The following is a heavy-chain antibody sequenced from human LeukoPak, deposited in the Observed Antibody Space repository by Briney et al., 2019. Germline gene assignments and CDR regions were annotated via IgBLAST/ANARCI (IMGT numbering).Heavy chain of an antibody. J-gene: IGHJ6*03. CDR1: GGSISSYY. V-gene: IGHV4-59*08. D-gene: IGHD5-18*01. CDR3: ARGVDTEYYYYYMDV. Sequence: SETLSLTCTVSGGSISSYYWSWIRQPPGKGLEWIGYIYYSGSTNYNPSLKSRVTISVDTSKNQFSLKLSSVTAADTAVYYCARGVDTEYYYYYMDVWGKGTTVTVSS. CDR2: IYYSGST.